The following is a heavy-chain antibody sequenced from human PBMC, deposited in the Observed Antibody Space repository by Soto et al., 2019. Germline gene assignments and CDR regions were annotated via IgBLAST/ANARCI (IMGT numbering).Heavy chain of an antibody. CDR1: GYTFTSYG. J-gene: IGHJ6*03. CDR2: ISAYNGNT. Sequence: ASVKVSCMASGYTFTSYGISWVRQAPGQGLEWMGWISAYNGNTNYAQKLQGRVTMTTDTSTSTAYMELRSLRSDDTAVYYCARDIVVVPAALGDLYYYYMDVWGKGTTVTVSS. CDR3: ARDIVVVPAALGDLYYYYMDV. D-gene: IGHD2-2*01. V-gene: IGHV1-18*01.